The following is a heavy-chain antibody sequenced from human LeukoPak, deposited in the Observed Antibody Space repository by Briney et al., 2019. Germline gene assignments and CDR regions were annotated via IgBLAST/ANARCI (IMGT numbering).Heavy chain of an antibody. CDR3: ASGYSSGNYYYGMDV. V-gene: IGHV4-4*02. CDR2: IYHSGST. D-gene: IGHD5-18*01. Sequence: PSGTLSLTCAVSGGSISSSNWWSWVRQPPGKGLEWIGEIYHSGSTNYNPSLKSRVTISVDKSKNQFSLKLSPVTAADTAVYYCASGYSSGNYYYGMDVWGQGTTVTVSS. CDR1: GGSISSSNW. J-gene: IGHJ6*02.